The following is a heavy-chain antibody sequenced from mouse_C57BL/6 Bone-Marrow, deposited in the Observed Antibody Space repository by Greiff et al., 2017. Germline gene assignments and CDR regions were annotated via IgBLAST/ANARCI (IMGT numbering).Heavy chain of an antibody. CDR2: IYPGSGST. D-gene: IGHD2-5*01. CDR3: ARPYYSNYWYVDV. J-gene: IGHJ1*03. CDR1: GYTFTSYW. V-gene: IGHV1-55*01. Sequence: VQLQQPGAELVKPGASVKMSCKASGYTFTSYWITWVKQRPGQGLEWIGDIYPGSGSTNYNEKFKGKATLTVDTSSSTAYMQLSSLTSEDSAVYDCARPYYSNYWYVDVWGKGTTVTVSS.